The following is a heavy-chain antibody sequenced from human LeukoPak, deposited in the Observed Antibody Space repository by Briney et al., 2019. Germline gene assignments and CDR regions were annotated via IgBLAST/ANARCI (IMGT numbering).Heavy chain of an antibody. CDR2: IIPIFGTA. D-gene: IGHD2-2*01. Sequence: GASVKVSCKASGGTFSSYAISWVRQAPGQGLEWMGGIIPIFGTANYTQKFQGRVTITADESTSTAYMELSSLRSEDTAVYYCARGVVVVPAAIAAYYMDVWGKGTTVTVSS. CDR1: GGTFSSYA. V-gene: IGHV1-69*13. CDR3: ARGVVVVPAAIAAYYMDV. J-gene: IGHJ6*03.